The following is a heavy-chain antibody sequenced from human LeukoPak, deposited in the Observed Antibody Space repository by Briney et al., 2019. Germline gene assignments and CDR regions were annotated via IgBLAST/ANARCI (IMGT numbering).Heavy chain of an antibody. CDR2: INPNSGGT. D-gene: IGHD2-15*01. J-gene: IGHJ6*02. V-gene: IGHV1-2*02. CDR3: ARVGYCSGGSCYGSYYYGMDV. CDR1: GYTLTDSY. Sequence: ASVKVSCKASGYTLTDSYMHWVRQAPGQGLEWMGWINPNSGGTNYAQKFQGRVTMTRDTSISTAYMELSRLRSDDTAVYYCARVGYCSGGSCYGSYYYGMDVWGQGTTVTVSS.